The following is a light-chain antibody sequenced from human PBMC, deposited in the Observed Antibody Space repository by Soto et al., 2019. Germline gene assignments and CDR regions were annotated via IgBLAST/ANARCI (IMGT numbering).Light chain of an antibody. Sequence: QSVLAQPPSVSGAPGQRVTISCSNIGAAYDVHWYQQLPGTAPKLLIYGNSNRPSGVPDRFSGSKSGTSASLAITGLQAEDEADYYCQSYDGSLSGYVFGGGTKLTVL. CDR3: QSYDGSLSGYV. CDR2: GNS. CDR1: NIGAAYD. J-gene: IGLJ3*02. V-gene: IGLV1-40*01.